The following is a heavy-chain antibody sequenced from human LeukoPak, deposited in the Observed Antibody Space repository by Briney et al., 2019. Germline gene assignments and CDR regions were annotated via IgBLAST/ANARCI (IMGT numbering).Heavy chain of an antibody. CDR1: GGSISSYY. J-gene: IGHJ4*02. CDR3: ARDAGGMAFDY. Sequence: PSETLSLTCTVYGGSISSYYWSWIRQPPGKGLEWIGYIYYSGSTNYNPSLKSRVTISVDTSKNQFSLKLSSVTAADTAVYYCARDAGGMAFDYWGQGTLVTVSS. CDR2: IYYSGST. D-gene: IGHD1-26*01. V-gene: IGHV4-59*01.